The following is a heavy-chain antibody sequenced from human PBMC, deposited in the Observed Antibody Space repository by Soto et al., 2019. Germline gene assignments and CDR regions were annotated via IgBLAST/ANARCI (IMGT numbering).Heavy chain of an antibody. CDR2: ISGSGGST. CDR1: GFTFSSYA. V-gene: IGHV3-23*01. D-gene: IGHD6-13*01. CDR3: VKGIAAAGEYYFDY. Sequence: GGSLRLSCAASGFTFSSYAMSWVRQAPGKGLEWVSAISGSGGSTYYADSVKGRFTISRDNSKNTLYLQMNSLRAEDTAVYYCVKGIAAAGEYYFDYWGQGTLVTVSS. J-gene: IGHJ4*02.